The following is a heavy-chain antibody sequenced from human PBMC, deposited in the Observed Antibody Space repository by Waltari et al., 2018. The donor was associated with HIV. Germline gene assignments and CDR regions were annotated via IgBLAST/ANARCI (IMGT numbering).Heavy chain of an antibody. J-gene: IGHJ4*02. CDR1: GFTFSSYW. V-gene: IGHV3-74*01. CDR2: IDTDGSTT. D-gene: IGHD3-3*01. CDR3: ARDVAGRGGY. Sequence: SCAASGFTFSSYWMHWVRQAPGKGLVWVSRIDTDGSTTTYADSVKGRFTISRDNAKNILYLQMNSLRVEDTAVYYCARDVAGRGGYWGQGTLVSVSS.